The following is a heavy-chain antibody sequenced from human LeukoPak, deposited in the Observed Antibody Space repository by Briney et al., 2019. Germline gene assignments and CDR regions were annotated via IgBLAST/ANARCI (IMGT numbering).Heavy chain of an antibody. CDR2: IYTTGRT. D-gene: IGHD4-11*01. Sequence: GGSLRLSCAASGFTVSSNYMSWDRQVPRKGLEWVSFIYTTGRTYYADSVKGRFTISRDDSKNTVFLQMNSLRAEDTAVYYCARDPPMTTDFALDVWGQGTTVTVSS. CDR1: GFTVSSNY. J-gene: IGHJ6*02. V-gene: IGHV3-66*01. CDR3: ARDPPMTTDFALDV.